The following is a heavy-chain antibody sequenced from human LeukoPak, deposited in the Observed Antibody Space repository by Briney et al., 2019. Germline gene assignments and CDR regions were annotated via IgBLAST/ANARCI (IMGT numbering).Heavy chain of an antibody. D-gene: IGHD3-10*01. J-gene: IGHJ4*02. V-gene: IGHV1-8*01. Sequence: GASVKVSCKASGYTFTSYDINWVRQATGQGLEWMGWMNPNSGNTGYAQKFQGRVTMTRNTSISTAYMELSSLRSEDTAVYYCARVPAWDGSGSYCFDYWGQGTLVTVSS. CDR1: GYTFTSYD. CDR3: ARVPAWDGSGSYCFDY. CDR2: MNPNSGNT.